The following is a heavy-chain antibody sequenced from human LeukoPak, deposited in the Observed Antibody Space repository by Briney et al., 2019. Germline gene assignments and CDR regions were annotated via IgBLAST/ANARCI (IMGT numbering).Heavy chain of an antibody. CDR2: INHSGST. D-gene: IGHD2-2*01. V-gene: IGHV4-34*01. Sequence: SETLSLTCAVDGGSFSGYYWSWIRQPPGKGLEWIGEINHSGSTNYNPSLKSRVTISVDTSKNQFSLKLSSVTAADTAVYYCARAATYLGYCSSTSCRNNYFDYWGQGTLVTVSS. CDR3: ARAATYLGYCSSTSCRNNYFDY. J-gene: IGHJ4*02. CDR1: GGSFSGYY.